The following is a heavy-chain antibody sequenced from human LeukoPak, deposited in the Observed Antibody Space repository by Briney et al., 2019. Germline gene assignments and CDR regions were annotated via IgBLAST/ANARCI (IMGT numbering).Heavy chain of an antibody. CDR3: ARGGDRELPLYYYYMDV. D-gene: IGHD3-10*01. CDR2: IIPIFGTA. V-gene: IGHV1-69*13. J-gene: IGHJ6*03. Sequence: SVKVSCKASGGTFSSYAISWVREAPGQGLGWMGGIIPIFGTANYAQKFQGRVTITADESTSTAYMELSSLRSEDTAVYYCARGGDRELPLYYYYMDVWGKGTTVTISS. CDR1: GGTFSSYA.